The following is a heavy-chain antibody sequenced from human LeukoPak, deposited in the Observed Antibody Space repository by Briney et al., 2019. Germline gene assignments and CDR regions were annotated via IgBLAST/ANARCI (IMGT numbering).Heavy chain of an antibody. CDR1: GFTFSTYG. CDR3: ARGSDGSGWYNTYYYYGMDV. CDR2: IRYDGSNK. D-gene: IGHD6-19*01. Sequence: GGSLRLSCAASGFTFSTYGMHWVRQAPGKGLEWVAFIRYDGSNKYYADSVKGRFTISRDNSKNTLYLQMNSLRAEDTAVYYCARGSDGSGWYNTYYYYGMDVWGQGTTVTVSS. V-gene: IGHV3-30*02. J-gene: IGHJ6*02.